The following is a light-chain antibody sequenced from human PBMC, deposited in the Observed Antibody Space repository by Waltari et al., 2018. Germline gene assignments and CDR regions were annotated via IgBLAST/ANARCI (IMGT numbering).Light chain of an antibody. Sequence: DIVLTQSPATLSLSPGERATLSCRASQTVGSYLAWYQRKPGQAPRLRIYDASNRATGISARFSGSGSGTDFTLTISSLEPGDSAVYYCQQRSDRPPLSFGQGTKLEIK. V-gene: IGKV3-11*01. J-gene: IGKJ2*03. CDR1: QTVGSY. CDR3: QQRSDRPPLS. CDR2: DAS.